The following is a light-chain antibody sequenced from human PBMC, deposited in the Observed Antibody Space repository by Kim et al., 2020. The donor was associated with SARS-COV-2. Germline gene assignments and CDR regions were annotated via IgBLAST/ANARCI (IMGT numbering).Light chain of an antibody. J-gene: IGKJ4*01. CDR2: DIS. V-gene: IGKV1-17*01. CDR1: QNVSIY. CDR3: LQHNSSPPT. Sequence: ASVGDSVTIPCRAGQNVSIYLSWFQHKPGKAPKRLIYDISNLHYGVPSRFSGRGFGTEFTLTISSLQPEDSATYYCLQHNSSPPTFGEGTRVEIK.